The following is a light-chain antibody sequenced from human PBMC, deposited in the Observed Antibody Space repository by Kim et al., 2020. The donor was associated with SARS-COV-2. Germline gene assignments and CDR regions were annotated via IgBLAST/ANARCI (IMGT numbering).Light chain of an antibody. J-gene: IGKJ1*01. Sequence: PVDMAPGAGATSYCSASRCVTSYLAWSHQTPGQATCHLSYDASSRPAGITARLSGSGSGPAFTTIIRGVEPEDFGVHYCKQRATFGQGTKVEIK. V-gene: IGKV3-11*01. CDR2: DAS. CDR1: RCVTSY. CDR3: KQRAT.